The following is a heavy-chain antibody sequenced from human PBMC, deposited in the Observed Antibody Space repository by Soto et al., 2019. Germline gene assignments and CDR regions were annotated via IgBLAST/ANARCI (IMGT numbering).Heavy chain of an antibody. V-gene: IGHV1-8*01. CDR3: VRVYGEIDY. D-gene: IGHD4-17*01. J-gene: IGHJ4*02. CDR1: GYTFTNYD. Sequence: QVQLVQSGAEVKKPGASVKVSCKASGYTFTNYDINWVRQATGQGLEWMGWMNPKSGNTCYAQHFQGRLTMTRSTSIRTAYMELISLRSEGTAVYFCVRVYGEIDYWGQGTLVTVSS. CDR2: MNPKSGNT.